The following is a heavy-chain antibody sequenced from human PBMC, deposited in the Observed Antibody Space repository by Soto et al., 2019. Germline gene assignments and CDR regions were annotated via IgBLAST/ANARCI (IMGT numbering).Heavy chain of an antibody. CDR2: IYHSGST. CDR1: GGSISSGGYS. D-gene: IGHD5-12*01. Sequence: QLQLQESGSGLVKPSQTLSLTCAVSGGSISSGGYSWSWIRQPPGKGLEWIGYIYHSGSTYYNPSPKSRVTISVDRPKNQFSMKLSSVTAADTAVYYCARSRDGYLTHCYFDLCGRGTLVTVSS. J-gene: IGHJ2*01. V-gene: IGHV4-30-2*01. CDR3: ARSRDGYLTHCYFDL.